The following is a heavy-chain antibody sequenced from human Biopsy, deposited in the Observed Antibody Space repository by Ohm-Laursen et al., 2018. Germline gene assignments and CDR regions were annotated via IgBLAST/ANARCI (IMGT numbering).Heavy chain of an antibody. CDR1: GVSITAYY. Sequence: GTLSLTCIVSGVSITAYYWSWIRQPPGKGLEWIGHISHTGYTSYKSSLKSRVTISLDTSRKHFSLRLTSLAAADTAVYYCARGSNGYGGLYFPHWGQGTLVTVSS. CDR2: ISHTGYT. J-gene: IGHJ1*01. CDR3: ARGSNGYGGLYFPH. V-gene: IGHV4-59*08. D-gene: IGHD4-23*01.